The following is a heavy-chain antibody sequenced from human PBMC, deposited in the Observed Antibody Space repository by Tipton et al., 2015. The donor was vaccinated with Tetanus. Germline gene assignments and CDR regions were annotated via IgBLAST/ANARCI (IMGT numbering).Heavy chain of an antibody. V-gene: IGHV4-34*01. D-gene: IGHD3-10*01. J-gene: IGHJ4*02. CDR2: INHSGST. Sequence: TLSLTCAVYGGSFSGYYWSWIRQPPGKGLEWIGEINHSGSTNYNPSLKSRVTISVDTSKNQFSLKLSSVTAADTAVYYCARDRVVRGAYFDYWGQGTLVTVSS. CDR1: GGSFSGYY. CDR3: ARDRVVRGAYFDY.